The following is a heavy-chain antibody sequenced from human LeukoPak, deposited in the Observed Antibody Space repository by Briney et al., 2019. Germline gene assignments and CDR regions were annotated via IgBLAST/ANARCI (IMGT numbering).Heavy chain of an antibody. D-gene: IGHD6-19*01. CDR1: GFTFSSYG. Sequence: GRSLRLSCAASGFTFSSYGMHWVRQAPGKGLEWVAVISYDGSNQYYADSVKGRFTISRDNSKNTLYLQMNSLRAEDTAVYYCAKGGGPWLVSNWFDPWGQGTLVTVSS. J-gene: IGHJ5*02. CDR2: ISYDGSNQ. V-gene: IGHV3-30*18. CDR3: AKGGGPWLVSNWFDP.